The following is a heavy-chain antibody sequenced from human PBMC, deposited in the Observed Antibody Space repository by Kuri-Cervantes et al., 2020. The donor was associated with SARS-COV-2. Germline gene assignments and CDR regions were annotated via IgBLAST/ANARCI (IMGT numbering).Heavy chain of an antibody. J-gene: IGHJ3*02. CDR3: AREGTYYYDSSGYYLFRAFDI. CDR1: GFTFSSYG. V-gene: IGHV3-30*03. D-gene: IGHD3-22*01. CDR2: ISYDGSNK. Sequence: GESLKISCAASGFTFSSYGMHWVRQAPGKGLEWVAVISYDGSNKYYADSVKGRFTISRDNSKNTLYLQMNNLRAEDTAVYYCAREGTYYYDSSGYYLFRAFDIWGQGTMVTVSS.